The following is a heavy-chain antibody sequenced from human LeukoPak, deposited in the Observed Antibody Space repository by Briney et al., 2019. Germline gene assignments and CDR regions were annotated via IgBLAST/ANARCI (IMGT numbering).Heavy chain of an antibody. V-gene: IGHV5-51*01. D-gene: IGHD2-21*02. Sequence: GESLKISCKGSGYSFTSYWIGWVRQMPGKGLEWMGIIYPGDSDTRYSPSFQGQVTISADKSISTAYLQWSSLKASDTAMYYCARQRSPSYCGGDCSAWDAFDIWGQGTMVTVSS. CDR1: GYSFTSYW. CDR2: IYPGDSDT. J-gene: IGHJ3*02. CDR3: ARQRSPSYCGGDCSAWDAFDI.